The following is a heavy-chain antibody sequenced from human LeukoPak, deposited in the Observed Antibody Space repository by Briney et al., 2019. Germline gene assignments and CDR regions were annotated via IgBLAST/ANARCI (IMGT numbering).Heavy chain of an antibody. CDR1: VTNAW. V-gene: IGHV3-15*01. CDR2: IISKSGGGTT. CDR3: ATHSNVWLLGN. D-gene: IGHD6-19*01. Sequence: GGSLRLSCAGSVTNAWMSWVRQAPGKGLEWVGRIISKSGGGTTDYAAPVKGRFTISRDDSKNMLYLQMNSLKAEDTAVYYCATHSNVWLLGNWGQGTLVTVSS. J-gene: IGHJ4*02.